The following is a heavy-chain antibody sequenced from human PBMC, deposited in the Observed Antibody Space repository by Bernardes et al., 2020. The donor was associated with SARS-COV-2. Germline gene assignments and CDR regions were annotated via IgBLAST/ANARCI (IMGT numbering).Heavy chain of an antibody. D-gene: IGHD3-22*01. Sequence: GGSLRLSCAASGFTFSNPDFHWVRQVTGQGLAWVSHLSGGGHNPFYADSVKGRFTVSRDNAKNSLFLQMNSVRAGDTAVYYCLREVDYHSSGFGFDYWGQGIPVTGSA. V-gene: IGHV3-13*05. CDR1: GFTFSNPD. J-gene: IGHJ4*02. CDR3: LREVDYHSSGFGFDY. CDR2: LSGGGHNP.